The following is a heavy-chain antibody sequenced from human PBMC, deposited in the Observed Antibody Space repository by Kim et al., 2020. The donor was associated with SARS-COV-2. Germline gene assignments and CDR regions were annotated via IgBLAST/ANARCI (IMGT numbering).Heavy chain of an antibody. CDR2: IWYDGSNK. CDR3: AKEGRGIYYDSSGYYPPYYCYGMDV. V-gene: IGHV3-33*06. CDR1: GFTFSSYA. D-gene: IGHD3-22*01. J-gene: IGHJ6*02. Sequence: GGSLRLSCAASGFTFSSYAMHWVRQAPGKGLEWVAVIWYDGSNKYYADSVKGRFTISRDNSKNTLYLQMNSLRAEDTAVYYCAKEGRGIYYDSSGYYPPYYCYGMDVWGQGTTVTVSS.